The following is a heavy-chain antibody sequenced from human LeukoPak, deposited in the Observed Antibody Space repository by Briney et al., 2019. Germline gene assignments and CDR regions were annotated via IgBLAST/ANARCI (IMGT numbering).Heavy chain of an antibody. CDR1: GGTFSSYA. J-gene: IGHJ6*02. V-gene: IGHV1-46*01. D-gene: IGHD2-2*01. Sequence: ASVKVSCKASGGTFSSYAISWVRQAPGQGLEWMGIINPSGGSTSYAQKFQGRVTMTRDTSTSTVYMELSSLRSEDTAVYYCARDTSPKGVVVVPAARYGMDVWGQGTTVTVSS. CDR2: INPSGGST. CDR3: ARDTSPKGVVVVPAARYGMDV.